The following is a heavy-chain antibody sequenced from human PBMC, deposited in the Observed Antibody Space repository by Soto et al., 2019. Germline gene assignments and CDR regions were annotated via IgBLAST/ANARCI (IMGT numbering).Heavy chain of an antibody. CDR2: ISDNSSVI. J-gene: IGHJ4*02. D-gene: IGHD2-8*01. CDR1: VFTFSTYS. CDR3: ARDRDAYCSKGICSGPYFDY. V-gene: IGHV3-48*02. Sequence: WWSLRLSCAASVFTFSTYSINWCRQAPGKGLEWISYISDNSSVIYYADAVKGRFTISRDNAKNSLYLQMNSLRDEDTAVYYCARDRDAYCSKGICSGPYFDYWGQGTLVTVSS.